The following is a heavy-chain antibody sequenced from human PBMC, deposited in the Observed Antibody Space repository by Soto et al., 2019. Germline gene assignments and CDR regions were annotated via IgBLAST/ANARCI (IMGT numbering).Heavy chain of an antibody. J-gene: IGHJ4*02. CDR3: TTDPVTMIVVVPSSG. Sequence: GGSLRLSCAASGFSFSTYGMNWVRQAPGKGLEWVGRIKSKTDGGTTDYAAPVKGRFTISRDDSKNTLYLQMNSLKTEDTAVYYCTTDPVTMIVVVPSSGWGQGTLVTVSS. CDR1: GFSFSTYG. CDR2: IKSKTDGGTT. V-gene: IGHV3-15*07. D-gene: IGHD3-22*01.